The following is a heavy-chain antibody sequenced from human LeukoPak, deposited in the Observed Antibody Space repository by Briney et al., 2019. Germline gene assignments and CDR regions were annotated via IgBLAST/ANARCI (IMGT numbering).Heavy chain of an antibody. CDR1: GFTFSGHY. Sequence: PGGSLRLSCAASGFTFSGHYISWIRQAPGKGLEWVSYISGNGRDIYYTDSMKGRFTISRDNAKNSLYLQMNSLRAEDTAVYYCATDPYSYSSSWTGTAGTLDYWGQGTLVTVSS. J-gene: IGHJ4*02. CDR2: ISGNGRDI. CDR3: ATDPYSYSSSWTGTAGTLDY. V-gene: IGHV3-11*01. D-gene: IGHD6-13*01.